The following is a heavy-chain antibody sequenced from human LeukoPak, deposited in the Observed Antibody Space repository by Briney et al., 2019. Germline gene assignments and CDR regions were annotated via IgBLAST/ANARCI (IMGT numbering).Heavy chain of an antibody. V-gene: IGHV3-23*01. Sequence: GGSLRLSCAASGFTFGSYGMSWVRQAPGKGLEWVSAISVSGGTTYYADSVKGRFTISRDNSKNTLYPQMNSLRAEDTAVYYCAKGGRVGGGITMIRGVRNFYYYMDVWGKGTTVIISS. J-gene: IGHJ6*03. CDR1: GFTFGSYG. CDR3: AKGGRVGGGITMIRGVRNFYYYMDV. D-gene: IGHD3-10*01. CDR2: ISVSGGTT.